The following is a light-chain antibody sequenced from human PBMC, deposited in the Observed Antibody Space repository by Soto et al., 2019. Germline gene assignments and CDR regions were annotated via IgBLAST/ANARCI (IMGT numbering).Light chain of an antibody. CDR3: CADAGRSTYV. CDR1: SSDVGSYNF. J-gene: IGLJ1*01. V-gene: IGLV2-23*02. CDR2: EVS. Sequence: QSVLTQPASVSGSPGQSITISCTRTSSDVGSYNFVSWYQQHPGKVPKVMIYEVSKRPSGVSDRFPGSKSGNTASLTISGLQAEDEADYYCCADAGRSTYVFGTGTKLTVL.